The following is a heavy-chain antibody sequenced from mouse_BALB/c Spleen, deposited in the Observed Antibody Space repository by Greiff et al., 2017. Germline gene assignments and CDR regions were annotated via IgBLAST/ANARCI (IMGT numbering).Heavy chain of an antibody. J-gene: IGHJ3*01. D-gene: IGHD2-3*01. CDR1: GFTFSSYG. CDR2: ISSGGSYT. V-gene: IGHV5-6*01. CDR3: ARHADDGYYWFAY. Sequence: EVHLVESGGDLVKPGGSLKLSCAASGFTFSSYGMSWVRQTPDKRLEWVATISSGGSYTYYPDSVKGRFTISRDNAKNTLYLQMSSLKSEDTAMYYCARHADDGYYWFAYWGQGTLVTVSA.